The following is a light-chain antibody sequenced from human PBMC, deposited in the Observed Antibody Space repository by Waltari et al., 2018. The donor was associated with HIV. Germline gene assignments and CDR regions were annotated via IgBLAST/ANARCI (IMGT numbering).Light chain of an antibody. CDR1: QSISSW. V-gene: IGKV1-5*03. J-gene: IGKJ2*01. CDR3: QQYNSYLYT. CDR2: QAS. Sequence: IQVTQSPYTPSASVGASVTITCRASQSISSWLAWYQQKPGKAPKLLIYQASSLESGVPSRFSGSGSGTEFTLTISSLQPDDFATYYCQQYNSYLYTFGQGTKLEIK.